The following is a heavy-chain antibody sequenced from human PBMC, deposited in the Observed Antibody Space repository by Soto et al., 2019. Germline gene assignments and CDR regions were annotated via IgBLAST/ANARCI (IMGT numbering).Heavy chain of an antibody. V-gene: IGHV3-23*01. CDR2: ISVSGGNT. CDR1: GFTFSDYV. CDR3: AKDRYGQVADYVDY. J-gene: IGHJ4*02. D-gene: IGHD6-19*01. Sequence: EVQLLESGGDLAQPGGSLRLSCAASGFTFSDYVMTWVRQAPGKGLEWVSAISVSGGNTYYADSVKGRFTISRDNSRNTLYLEMNSLRAEDTAVYYFAKDRYGQVADYVDYWGLGTLVTVSS.